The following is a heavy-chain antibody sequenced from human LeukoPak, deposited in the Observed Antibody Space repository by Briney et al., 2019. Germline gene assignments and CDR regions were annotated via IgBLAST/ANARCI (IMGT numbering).Heavy chain of an antibody. J-gene: IGHJ4*02. CDR1: GFTFSSDS. CDR3: ARGPGY. CDR2: ISSSSSTI. V-gene: IGHV3-48*04. Sequence: GGSLRLSCAASGFTFSSDSTNCVRQAPGKGREWVSYISSSSSTICYADSVKGRFTISRDNTKNSLYLQMNRLRAEDTAVYYCARGPGYWGQGTLVTVPS.